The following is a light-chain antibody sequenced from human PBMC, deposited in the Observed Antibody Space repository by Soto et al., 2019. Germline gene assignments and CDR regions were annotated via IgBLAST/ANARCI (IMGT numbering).Light chain of an antibody. CDR3: SSYTSSSTLLYV. Sequence: QSALTQPASVSGSPGQSITISCTGTSSDVGGYNYVSWYQQHPGKAPKLMIYDVSNRPSGVSNRFSGSKSGNTASLTISGVSADDEDDYYCSSYTSSSTLLYVFGTGTKVTVL. V-gene: IGLV2-14*01. CDR1: SSDVGGYNY. CDR2: DVS. J-gene: IGLJ1*01.